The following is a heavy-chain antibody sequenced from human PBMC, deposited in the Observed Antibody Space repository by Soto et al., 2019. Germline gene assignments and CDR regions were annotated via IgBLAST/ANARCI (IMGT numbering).Heavy chain of an antibody. Sequence: SVKVSCKASGGTFSSYAISWVRQAPGQGLEWMGGIIPIFGTANYAQKFQGRVTITADESTSTAYIELSSLRSEDTAVYYCASKVWRWLQLHAFDIWGQGTMVTVSS. D-gene: IGHD5-12*01. V-gene: IGHV1-69*13. J-gene: IGHJ3*02. CDR2: IIPIFGTA. CDR1: GGTFSSYA. CDR3: ASKVWRWLQLHAFDI.